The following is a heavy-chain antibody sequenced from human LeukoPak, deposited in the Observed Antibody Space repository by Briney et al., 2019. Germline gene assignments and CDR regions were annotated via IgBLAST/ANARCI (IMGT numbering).Heavy chain of an antibody. J-gene: IGHJ4*02. D-gene: IGHD1-20*01. Sequence: GASVKVSCKASGYTFTSYGISWVRQAPGQGLEWMGWISAYNGNTNYAQKLQGRVTMTTDTSTSTAYMELRSLRSDDTAVYYCARGPHNWRYGGVADYWGQGTLVTVSS. CDR3: ARGPHNWRYGGVADY. CDR2: ISAYNGNT. V-gene: IGHV1-18*01. CDR1: GYTFTSYG.